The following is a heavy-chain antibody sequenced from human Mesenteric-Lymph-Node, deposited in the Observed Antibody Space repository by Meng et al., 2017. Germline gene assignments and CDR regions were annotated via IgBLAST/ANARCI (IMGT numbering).Heavy chain of an antibody. V-gene: IGHV1-69*01. J-gene: IGHJ4*02. CDR2: IIPIFGTA. CDR3: ARDSGYSSSWYYFDY. D-gene: IGHD6-13*01. Sequence: QVQLGRPGAGVKKPGSSVKVSCKASGGTFSSYAISWVRQAPGQGLEWMGGIIPIFGTANYAQKFQGRVTITADESTSTAYMELSSLRSEDTAVYYCARDSGYSSSWYYFDYWGQGTLVTVSS. CDR1: GGTFSSYA.